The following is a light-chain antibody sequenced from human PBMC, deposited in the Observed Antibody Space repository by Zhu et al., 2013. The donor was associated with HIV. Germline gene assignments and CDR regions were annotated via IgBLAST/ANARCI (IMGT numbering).Light chain of an antibody. CDR3: QQYGTSPWT. CDR2: ETS. Sequence: TQSPATLSVSPGDTASVSCKASQTVRNYLAWYQQKPGQAPRLLMYETSSRAAGIPPRFSGSGSGTDFTLTITRLAPEDSAMYFCQQYGTSPWTFGHGTKVQIK. V-gene: IGKV3-20*01. CDR1: QTVRNY. J-gene: IGKJ1*01.